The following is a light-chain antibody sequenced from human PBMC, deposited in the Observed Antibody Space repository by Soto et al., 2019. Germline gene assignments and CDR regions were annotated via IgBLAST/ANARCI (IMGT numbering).Light chain of an antibody. CDR2: DAS. V-gene: IGKV1-33*01. J-gene: IGKJ5*01. CDR3: QQYDNLPPGVT. CDR1: QDISNC. Sequence: DIQMTQSPSSLSASVGDRVTITCQASQDISNCLNWYQQKPGKAPKLLIYDASNWETGVPSRFSGSGSGTDLTFIISSLQPEDIATYYCQQYDNLPPGVTFGQGTRLEIK.